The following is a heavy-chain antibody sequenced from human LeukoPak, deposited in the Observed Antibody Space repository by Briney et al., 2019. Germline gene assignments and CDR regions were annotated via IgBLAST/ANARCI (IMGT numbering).Heavy chain of an antibody. Sequence: GGSLRLSCAASGFTFSSYAMSWVRQAPGKGLEWVSAISGSGGSTYYADSVKRRFTIASDNSKNTLYLQMNSLRAEDTAVYYCAKARYYDSSGLGQHWGQGTLVTVSS. V-gene: IGHV3-23*01. J-gene: IGHJ1*01. CDR3: AKARYYDSSGLGQH. CDR2: ISGSGGST. CDR1: GFTFSSYA. D-gene: IGHD3-22*01.